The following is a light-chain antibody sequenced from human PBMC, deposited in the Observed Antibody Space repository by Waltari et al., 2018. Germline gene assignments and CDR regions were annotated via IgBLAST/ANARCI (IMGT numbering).Light chain of an antibody. V-gene: IGLV2-14*01. CDR2: EVK. CDR3: SSYVSSDTLEL. Sequence: YQQQPDKSPHLRSFEVKNLPSGVSSRVSGSRSGNTASLTISGLQAEDEADYYCSSYVSSDTLELFGGGTSLTVL. J-gene: IGLJ2*01.